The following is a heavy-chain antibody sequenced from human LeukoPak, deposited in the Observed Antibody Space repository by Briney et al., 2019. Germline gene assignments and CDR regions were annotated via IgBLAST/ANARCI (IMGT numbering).Heavy chain of an antibody. V-gene: IGHV1-3*01. CDR3: ARGRWSATTASYYLDF. Sequence: GASVKVSCRASGYIFTDYAILWVRQAPGQRLEWLGWINAGNGNTKYSQNFQGRVTLTRDTSATTASMEMNSPRSEDTALYYCARGRWSATTASYYLDFWGLGTLVTVSS. D-gene: IGHD2-21*02. CDR1: GYIFTDYA. J-gene: IGHJ4*02. CDR2: INAGNGNT.